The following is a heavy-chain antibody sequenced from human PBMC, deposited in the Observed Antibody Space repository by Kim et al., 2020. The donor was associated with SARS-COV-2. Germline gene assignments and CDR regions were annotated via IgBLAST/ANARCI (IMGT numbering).Heavy chain of an antibody. D-gene: IGHD6-19*01. CDR2: IYYNGNT. Sequence: SETLSLTCAVSGGSINDYYWSWIRQPPGKGLEWIGYIYYNGNTNYNPSLKSRLTISVDMSKNQFSLRLTSVTAADTAVYYCAREGRMQWRNWFDPWGQGTLVPVSS. CDR3: AREGRMQWRNWFDP. V-gene: IGHV4-59*13. J-gene: IGHJ5*02. CDR1: GGSINDYY.